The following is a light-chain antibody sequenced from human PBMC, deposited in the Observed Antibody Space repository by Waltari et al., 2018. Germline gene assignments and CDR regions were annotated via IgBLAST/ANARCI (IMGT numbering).Light chain of an antibody. CDR1: QSVSRT. V-gene: IGKV3-20*01. CDR3: QKYGTLPGT. J-gene: IGKJ1*01. CDR2: DAS. Sequence: IVLTQSPGTLSLSPGDRATLSCRASQSVSRTLAWYQQKPGQAPRLLIYDASSRAAGIPDRFSGSGSGTDFSLTISRLEPEDFGVYYCQKYGTLPGTFGQGTKVEI.